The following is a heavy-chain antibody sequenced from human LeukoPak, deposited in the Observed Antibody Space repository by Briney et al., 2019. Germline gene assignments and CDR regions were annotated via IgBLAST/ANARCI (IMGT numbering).Heavy chain of an antibody. CDR3: SEGYFEPFDH. CDR2: LSYTGKT. J-gene: IGHJ4*02. D-gene: IGHD2/OR15-2a*01. V-gene: IGHV4-59*02. CDR1: GVSVSTSH. Sequence: SETLSLTCNVSGVSVSTSHWNWIRQRPGKGLERIGCLSYTGKTDYNPSLKSRVSISLGSSNNHFSLKLTSVTAADTAVYYCSEGYFEPFDHWGQGILVTVSS.